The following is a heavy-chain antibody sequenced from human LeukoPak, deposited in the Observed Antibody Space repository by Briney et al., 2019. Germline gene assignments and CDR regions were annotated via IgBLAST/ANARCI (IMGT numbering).Heavy chain of an antibody. CDR3: ATLRYLEWVDAFDI. CDR1: GYTLTELS. V-gene: IGHV1-24*01. CDR2: FDPEDGEA. Sequence: VASVKVSCKVSGYTLTELSMHWVRQAPGKGLEWMGGFDPEDGEAIYAQKFQGRVTMTGDTSTDTAYMELSSLRSEDTAVYYCATLRYLEWVDAFDIWGQGTMVTVSS. J-gene: IGHJ3*02. D-gene: IGHD3-3*01.